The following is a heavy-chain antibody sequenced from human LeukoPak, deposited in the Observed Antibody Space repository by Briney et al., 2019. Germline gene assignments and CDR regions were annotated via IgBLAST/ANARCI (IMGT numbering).Heavy chain of an antibody. CDR3: ARAPQINTVTATLIDY. CDR1: GFTFSSYW. J-gene: IGHJ4*02. V-gene: IGHV3-7*01. CDR2: IKQDGSEK. D-gene: IGHD4-17*01. Sequence: GGSLRLSCAASGFTFSSYWMSWVRQAPGKGLEWVANIKQDGSEKYYVDSVKGRFTISRDNAKNSLYLQMNSLRAEDTAVYYCARAPQINTVTATLIDYWGQGTLVTVSS.